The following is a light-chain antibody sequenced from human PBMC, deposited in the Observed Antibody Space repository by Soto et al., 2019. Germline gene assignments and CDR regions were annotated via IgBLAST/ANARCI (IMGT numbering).Light chain of an antibody. V-gene: IGKV2-30*02. J-gene: IGKJ1*01. CDR3: MQGTQWPWT. CDR1: QSLVHSDGNTY. CDR2: EIS. Sequence: DIVMTQSPLSLPVTLGQPASISCRSSQSLVHSDGNTYLNWFLQRPGQSPRRLIYEISNRDSGVPDRFRGSGSGADFTLKISRVEAEDVGFYYCMQGTQWPWTFGQGTKVEIK.